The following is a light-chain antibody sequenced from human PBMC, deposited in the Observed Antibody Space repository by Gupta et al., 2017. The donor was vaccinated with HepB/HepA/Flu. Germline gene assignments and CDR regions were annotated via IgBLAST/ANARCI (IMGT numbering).Light chain of an antibody. CDR1: SDDVGGYNY. V-gene: IGLV2-14*03. J-gene: IGLJ1*01. CDR2: TVS. CDR3: SSYTGNSIFYV. Sequence: QSALTQPASASGSPGPSITISCTGTSDDVGGYNYVSWYQQHPGKAPKVLIFTVSDRPSGVSTRFSGSKSGNTASLTISGLQAEDEADYFCSSYTGNSIFYVFGTGTKVTVL.